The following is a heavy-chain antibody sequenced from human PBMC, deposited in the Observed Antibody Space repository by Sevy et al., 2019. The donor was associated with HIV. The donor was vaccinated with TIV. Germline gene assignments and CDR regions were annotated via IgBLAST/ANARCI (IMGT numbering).Heavy chain of an antibody. CDR3: AKGPPGGFLGREGYFDY. CDR2: ISGSGGST. J-gene: IGHJ4*02. V-gene: IGHV3-23*01. CDR1: GFTFSSYA. Sequence: GGSLRLSCAASGFTFSSYAMSWVRQAPGKGLEWVSAISGSGGSTYYADSVKGRFTSARDNSKNTLYLQMNSLGAEDTDVYDCAKGPPGGFLGREGYFDYWGQGTLVTVSS. D-gene: IGHD3-3*01.